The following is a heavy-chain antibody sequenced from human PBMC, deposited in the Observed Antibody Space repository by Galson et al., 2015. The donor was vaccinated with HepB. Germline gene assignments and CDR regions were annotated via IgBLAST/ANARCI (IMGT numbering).Heavy chain of an antibody. Sequence: SLRLSCAASGFTFSNNGMHWVRQAPGKGLEWVAVISYDGSNKFYADSVKGRFTISRDNSKNTLYLQMNSLRTEDTAVYYCRRGFACNSTSCYPLDYWGQGTLVTVTS. V-gene: IGHV3-30*03. CDR2: ISYDGSNK. D-gene: IGHD2-2*01. CDR3: RRGFACNSTSCYPLDY. CDR1: GFTFSNNG. J-gene: IGHJ4*02.